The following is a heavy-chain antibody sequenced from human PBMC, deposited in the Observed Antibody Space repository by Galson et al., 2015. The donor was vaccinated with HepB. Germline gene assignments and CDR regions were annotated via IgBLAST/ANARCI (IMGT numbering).Heavy chain of an antibody. CDR3: ARDLPGDGGNYYYYYMDV. Sequence: SLRLSCAASGVTLSSYWMSWVRQAPGKGLEWVANIKQDGSEKYYVDSVKGRFTISRDNAKNSLYPQMNSLRAEDTAVYYCARDLPGDGGNYYYYYMDVWGKGTTVTVSS. J-gene: IGHJ6*03. D-gene: IGHD3-16*01. CDR2: IKQDGSEK. CDR1: GVTLSSYW. V-gene: IGHV3-7*01.